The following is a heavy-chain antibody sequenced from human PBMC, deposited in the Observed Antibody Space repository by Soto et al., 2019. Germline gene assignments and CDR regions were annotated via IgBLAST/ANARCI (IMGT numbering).Heavy chain of an antibody. D-gene: IGHD3-10*01. CDR2: INHSGST. V-gene: IGHV4-34*01. Sequence: PSETLSLTCTVYGGSFSGYYWTWIRQPPGTGLEWIGEINHSGSTNYNPSLKSRVTISVDTSKNQFSLKLTSVTAADTAVYYCARDKITDHFDYCGKGTLVTVSS. J-gene: IGHJ4*02. CDR3: ARDKITDHFDY. CDR1: GGSFSGYY.